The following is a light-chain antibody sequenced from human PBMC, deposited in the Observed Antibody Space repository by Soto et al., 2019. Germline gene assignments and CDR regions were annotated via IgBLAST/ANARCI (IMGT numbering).Light chain of an antibody. CDR2: WAS. J-gene: IGKJ2*01. CDR3: QQSYSTPYT. V-gene: IGKV4-1*01. CDR1: QSVLYSSNNKNY. Sequence: DIVMTQSPDSLAVSLGERATINCKSSQSVLYSSNNKNYLAWYQQKPGQPPKLLIYWASTRESGVPDRFSGSGSGTEFPLTISSLQAEDVAIYYCQQSYSTPYTFGQGTKLEIK.